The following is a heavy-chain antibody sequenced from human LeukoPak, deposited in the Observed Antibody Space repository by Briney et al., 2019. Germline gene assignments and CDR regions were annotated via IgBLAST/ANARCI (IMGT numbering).Heavy chain of an antibody. CDR1: GFTFSSYG. J-gene: IGHJ3*02. CDR2: ISGSGGST. CDR3: AKDIITMIVVVSFDI. V-gene: IGHV3-23*01. D-gene: IGHD3-22*01. Sequence: GGSLRLSCAASGFTFSSYGMHWVRQAPGKGLEWVSAISGSGGSTYYADSVKGRFTISSDNSKNTLYLQMNSLRAEDTAVYYCAKDIITMIVVVSFDIWGQGTMVTVSS.